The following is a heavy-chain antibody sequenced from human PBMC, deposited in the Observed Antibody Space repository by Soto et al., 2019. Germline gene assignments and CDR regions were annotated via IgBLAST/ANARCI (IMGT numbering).Heavy chain of an antibody. CDR1: GFAFSNYA. CDR2: LSGSGANT. J-gene: IGHJ6*02. V-gene: IGHV3-23*01. Sequence: GGSLRLSCSASGFAFSNYAMAWVRQAPGQGLEWISSLSGSGANTYYADSVKGRFTISRDNSKNTVSLHMNSLRADDTAVYYCAKSPDFYYYGMDVWGQGTTVTVSS. CDR3: AKSPDFYYYGMDV.